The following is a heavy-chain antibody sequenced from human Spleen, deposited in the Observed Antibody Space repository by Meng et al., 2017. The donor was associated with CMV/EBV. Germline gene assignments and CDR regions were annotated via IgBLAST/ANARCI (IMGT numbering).Heavy chain of an antibody. V-gene: IGHV3-7*01. CDR3: APHWAYCTSTVCPG. J-gene: IGHJ4*02. CDR1: GFTFSDYW. CDR2: IAQGGEQK. D-gene: IGHD2/OR15-2a*01. Sequence: ETLSLTCAASGFTFSDYWMSWVRQAPGKGLQWVANIAQGGEQKHYVDSLKGRFTISRDNPKNALYLQLNSLRAEDTAVYYCAPHWAYCTSTVCPGWGQGTLVTVSS.